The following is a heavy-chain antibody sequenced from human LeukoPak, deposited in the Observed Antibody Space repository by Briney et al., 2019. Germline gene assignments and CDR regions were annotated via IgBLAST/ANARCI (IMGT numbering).Heavy chain of an antibody. D-gene: IGHD3-22*01. J-gene: IGHJ4*02. CDR2: ISAYNGNT. CDR3: ALNYYDSSATAFDY. Sequence: VASVKVSCKASGYTLTIYGISWVRQAPGQGLEWMGWISAYNGNTNYAQKLRGRVTMTTDTTTSTPYMELRSLRSDETAVYCCALNYYDSSATAFDYWGQGTLVTVSS. V-gene: IGHV1-18*01. CDR1: GYTLTIYG.